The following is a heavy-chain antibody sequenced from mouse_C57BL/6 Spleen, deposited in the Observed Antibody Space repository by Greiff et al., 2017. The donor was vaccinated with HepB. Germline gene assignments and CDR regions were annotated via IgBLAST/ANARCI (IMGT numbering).Heavy chain of an antibody. CDR3: ARSGAYYGSNWYFDV. J-gene: IGHJ1*03. V-gene: IGHV1-80*01. CDR2: IYPGDGVT. D-gene: IGHD1-1*01. Sequence: QVQLQQSGAELVKPGASVKISCKASGYAFSSYWMNWVKQRPGKGLEWIGQIYPGDGVTNYNGKYKGKATLTADKSSSTAYMQLSSLTSEDSAVYFCARSGAYYGSNWYFDVWGTGTTVTVSS. CDR1: GYAFSSYW.